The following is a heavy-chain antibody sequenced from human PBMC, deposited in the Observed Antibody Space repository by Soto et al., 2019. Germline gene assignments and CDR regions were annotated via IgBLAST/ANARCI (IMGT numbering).Heavy chain of an antibody. Sequence: PGGSLRLSCAASGFTFDDDAMHWVRQAPGKGLEWVSGISWNSGSIGYADSVKGRFTISRDNAKNSLYLQMNSLRAEDTALYYCAKAALSCGGDCYSVHYYYYYGMYVWGQGTSVTVSS. CDR2: ISWNSGSI. CDR3: AKAALSCGGDCYSVHYYYYYGMYV. CDR1: GFTFDDDA. V-gene: IGHV3-9*01. D-gene: IGHD2-21*02. J-gene: IGHJ6*02.